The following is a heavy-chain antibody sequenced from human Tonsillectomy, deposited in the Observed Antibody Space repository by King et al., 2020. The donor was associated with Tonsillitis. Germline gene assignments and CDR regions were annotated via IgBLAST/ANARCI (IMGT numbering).Heavy chain of an antibody. J-gene: IGHJ4*02. Sequence: VQLVESGGGLVQPGGSLRLSCAASGFTFSAYWMTWVRQTPGKGLEWLANIKEDGTRTFYADSVRGRFTISRDNRKNVLYLQMNNLRAEDAAVYFCARDENDVFYIYWGQGDLVTVSS. CDR3: ARDENDVFYIY. CDR1: GFTFSAYW. CDR2: IKEDGTRT. D-gene: IGHD2/OR15-2a*01. V-gene: IGHV3-7*03.